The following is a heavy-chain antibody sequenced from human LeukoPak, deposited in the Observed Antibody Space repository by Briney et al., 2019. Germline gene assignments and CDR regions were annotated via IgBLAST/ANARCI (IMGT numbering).Heavy chain of an antibody. CDR1: GASISSYY. CDR3: ASYSSGWFDP. D-gene: IGHD2-21*01. Sequence: SETLSLTCTVSGASISSYYWSWLRQPPGKGLEWIGYIYYTGITKFNPSLRSRLTISLDTSSNQFSLKLNPVTAADTAVYFCASYSSGWFDPWGQGTLVTVSS. V-gene: IGHV4-59*01. CDR2: IYYTGIT. J-gene: IGHJ5*02.